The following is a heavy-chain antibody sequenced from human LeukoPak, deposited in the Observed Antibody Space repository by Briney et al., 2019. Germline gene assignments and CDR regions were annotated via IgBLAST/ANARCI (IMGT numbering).Heavy chain of an antibody. D-gene: IGHD2-2*01. CDR2: INPSGGST. J-gene: IGHJ4*02. Sequence: ASVKVSCKASGYTFTTYYMHWLLQAPGQGLEWMGRINPSGGSTNYAQNFQGRVTMTRDTSTSTVYMEVSSLRSEDTAVYYCARAYSSTTSFDYWGQGTLVTVSS. CDR3: ARAYSSTTSFDY. CDR1: GYTFTTYY. V-gene: IGHV1-46*01.